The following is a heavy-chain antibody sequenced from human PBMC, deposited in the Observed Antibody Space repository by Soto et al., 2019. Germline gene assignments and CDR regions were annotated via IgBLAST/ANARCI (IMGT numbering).Heavy chain of an antibody. Sequence: QVQLVQSGAEVKKPGASVKVSCKASGYTFTNYYMQWVRQAPGQGLEWMGIINPSGGRTRNAQKFQGRVTMTRDTSTSTVYMELSSLRSEDTAVYYCARDLGGTAMEPLDYWGQGTLVTVSS. CDR1: GYTFTNYY. V-gene: IGHV1-46*01. D-gene: IGHD5-18*01. CDR3: ARDLGGTAMEPLDY. J-gene: IGHJ4*02. CDR2: INPSGGRT.